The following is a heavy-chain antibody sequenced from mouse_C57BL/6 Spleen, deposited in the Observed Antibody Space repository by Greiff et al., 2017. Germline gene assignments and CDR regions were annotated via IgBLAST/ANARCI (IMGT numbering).Heavy chain of an antibody. Sequence: EVQGVESGGGLVQPKGSLKLSCAASGFTFNTYAMHWVRQAPGKGLEWVARIRSKSSNYATYYADSVKDRFTISRDDSQSMLYLQMNNLKTEDTAMYYCVGERSYGGGYAMDYWGQGTSVTVSS. V-gene: IGHV10-3*01. J-gene: IGHJ4*01. CDR2: IRSKSSNYAT. CDR3: VGERSYGGGYAMDY. CDR1: GFTFNTYA. D-gene: IGHD1-1*02.